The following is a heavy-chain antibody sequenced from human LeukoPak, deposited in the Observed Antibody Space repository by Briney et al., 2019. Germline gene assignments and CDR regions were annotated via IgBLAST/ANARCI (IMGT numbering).Heavy chain of an antibody. CDR2: ISYDGTYK. D-gene: IGHD6-19*01. J-gene: IGHJ4*02. CDR1: GFTFSSHA. CDR3: ARDPHSSGWRNYFDF. V-gene: IGHV3-30*04. Sequence: PGGSLRLSCAASGFTFSSHAIHWVRKPPGKGLEWVAVISYDGTYKYYADSEKGRFTVSRDNSKNTLYLQMNSLTTEDTAVYYCARDPHSSGWRNYFDFWGQGTLVTVSS.